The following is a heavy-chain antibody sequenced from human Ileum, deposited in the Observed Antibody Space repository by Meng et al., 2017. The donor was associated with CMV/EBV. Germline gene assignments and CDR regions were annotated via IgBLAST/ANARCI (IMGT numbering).Heavy chain of an antibody. CDR3: TTITADRGMLGVFES. D-gene: IGHD3-10*01. V-gene: IGHV3-15*01. J-gene: IGHJ4*02. CDR2: IRSKADGGMT. Sequence: AQLVGAAGVLPTPGVPLRLHCAGVCLTVSGSCMHWVRQASGKGLEWIGLIRSKADGGMTDYAAPVNGMFLISRDDSRDTVYLQMNSLKIEDTAIYYCTTITADRGMLGVFESWGQGILVTVSS. CDR1: CLTVSGSC.